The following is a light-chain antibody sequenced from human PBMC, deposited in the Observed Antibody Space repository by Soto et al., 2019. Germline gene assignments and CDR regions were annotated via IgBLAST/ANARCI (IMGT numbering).Light chain of an antibody. CDR1: QGVRSP. V-gene: IGKV1D-13*01. CDR3: HHFNDYPHT. CDR2: GAS. Sequence: AIQLTQSPSSLSASVGDRVTITCRASQGVRSPLAWYQQKPGKAPKFLIFGASSLGTGVPSRFRAGGSGTDLTITIRIGQPEDFATYYCHHFNDYPHTFGGGTKVEIK. J-gene: IGKJ4*01.